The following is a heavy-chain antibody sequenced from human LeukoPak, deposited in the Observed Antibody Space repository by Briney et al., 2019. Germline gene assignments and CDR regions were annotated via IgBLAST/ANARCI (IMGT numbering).Heavy chain of an antibody. CDR2: IHSSGSTI. CDR3: ARDSRWTFDW. CDR1: GFTFSKAW. D-gene: IGHD5-24*01. J-gene: IGHJ4*02. Sequence: PGESLRLSCVASGFTFSKAWMSWVRQAPGKGLEWVSFIHSSGSTIYYADSVKGRFTISRDNAKNSLYLQMNSLRDEDTAVYYCARDSRWTFDWWGQGTLVTVAS. V-gene: IGHV3-48*02.